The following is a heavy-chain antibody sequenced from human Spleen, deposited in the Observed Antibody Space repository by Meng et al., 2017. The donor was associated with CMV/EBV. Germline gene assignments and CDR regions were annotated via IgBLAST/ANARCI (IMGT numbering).Heavy chain of an antibody. CDR2: ISTAVDDM. CDR3: ATGLNSDSLTLDAFDI. Sequence: GESLKISCAASGFTFGSFSMNWVRQPPGKGLEWVASISTAVDDMYSADSVKGRFTISRDNGRNLLFLQMNSLRAEDTAVYYCATGLNSDSLTLDAFDIWGQGTMVTVSS. D-gene: IGHD1-26*01. CDR1: GFTFGSFS. V-gene: IGHV3-21*04. J-gene: IGHJ3*02.